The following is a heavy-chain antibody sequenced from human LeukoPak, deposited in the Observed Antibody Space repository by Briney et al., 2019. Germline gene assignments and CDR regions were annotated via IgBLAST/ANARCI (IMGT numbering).Heavy chain of an antibody. CDR1: GFTFSSYA. J-gene: IGHJ4*02. Sequence: GGSLRLSCAASGFTFSSYAMSWVRQAPGKGLEWVSAISGSGGSTYYADSVKGRFTISRDNSKNTLYLQMNSLRAEDTAVYYCARVEYDYVWGSYPFDYWGQGTLVTVSS. CDR3: ARVEYDYVWGSYPFDY. V-gene: IGHV3-23*01. CDR2: ISGSGGST. D-gene: IGHD3-16*01.